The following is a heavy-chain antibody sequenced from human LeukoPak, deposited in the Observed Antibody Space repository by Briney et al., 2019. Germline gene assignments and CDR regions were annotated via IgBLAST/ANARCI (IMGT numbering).Heavy chain of an antibody. Sequence: SETLSLTCTVSGGSISSYYWNWIRQPPGKGLEWIGYIYYSGSTNYNPSLKSRVTISVDTSKNQFSLKLSSVTAADTAVYYCARQSAIFALHYYYMDVWGKGTTVTVSS. J-gene: IGHJ6*03. CDR2: IYYSGST. V-gene: IGHV4-59*08. CDR3: ARQSAIFALHYYYMDV. D-gene: IGHD3-3*01. CDR1: GGSISSYY.